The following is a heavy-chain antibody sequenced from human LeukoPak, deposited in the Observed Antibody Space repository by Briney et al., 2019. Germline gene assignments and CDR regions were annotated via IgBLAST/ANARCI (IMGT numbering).Heavy chain of an antibody. D-gene: IGHD3-22*01. J-gene: IGHJ6*02. CDR2: IYYSGST. V-gene: IGHV4-39*07. CDR3: ARDLYDSSGYYYYYYYGMDV. Sequence: SETLSLTCTVSGGSISSSSYYWGWIRQPPGKGLEWIGSIYYSGSTYYNPSLKSRVTISVDTSKNQFSLKLSSVTAADTAVYYCARDLYDSSGYYYYYYYGMDVWGQGATVTVSS. CDR1: GGSISSSSYY.